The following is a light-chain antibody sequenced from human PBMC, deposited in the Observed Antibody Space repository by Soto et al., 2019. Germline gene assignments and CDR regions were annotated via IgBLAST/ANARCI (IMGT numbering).Light chain of an antibody. Sequence: DIQMTQSPSTLSASVGDRVTITCRASQSISSWLAWYQQKPGKAPKLLIYDASILESGVPSRFSGSGSGTEFTLPISSLQPDDFATYYCQQYNSYPYTFGQGTKLEIK. CDR3: QQYNSYPYT. CDR1: QSISSW. CDR2: DAS. J-gene: IGKJ2*01. V-gene: IGKV1-5*01.